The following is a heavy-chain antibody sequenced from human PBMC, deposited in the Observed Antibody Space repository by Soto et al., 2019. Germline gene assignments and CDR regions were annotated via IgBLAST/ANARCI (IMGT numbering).Heavy chain of an antibody. J-gene: IGHJ6*02. CDR1: GFTFSDYY. CDR2: ISSSGHDT. CDR3: ARELDGIDV. Sequence: QVQLVESGGGLVKPGGSLRLSCAASGFTFSDYYLSWIRQAPGKGLEWVSYISSSGHDTKNADSVHGRFTISRDNAKNSLDLQINSLRAEDKAVYDCARELDGIDVWGQGTTVTVSS. D-gene: IGHD3-3*02. V-gene: IGHV3-11*05.